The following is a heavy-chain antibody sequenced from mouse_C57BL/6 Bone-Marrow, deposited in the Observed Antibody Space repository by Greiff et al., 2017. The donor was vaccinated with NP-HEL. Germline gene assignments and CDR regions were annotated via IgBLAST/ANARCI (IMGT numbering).Heavy chain of an antibody. CDR2: IDPSDSYT. CDR3: ARSGLFAY. CDR1: GYTFTSYW. V-gene: IGHV1-69*01. Sequence: QVQLQQPGAELVMPGASVKLSCKASGYTFTSYWMHWVKQRPGQGLEWIGEIDPSDSYTNYNQKFKGKSTLTVDKSSSTAYMQLSSLTSEASAVYYCARSGLFAYWGQGTLVTVSA. J-gene: IGHJ3*01. D-gene: IGHD3-1*01.